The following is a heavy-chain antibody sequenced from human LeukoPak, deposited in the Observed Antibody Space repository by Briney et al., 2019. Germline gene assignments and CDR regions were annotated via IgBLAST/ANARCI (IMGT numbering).Heavy chain of an antibody. Sequence: GGSLRLSCAASGFSFSSYSMNWVRQAPGKGLGWVSYISSSSSVIQYADSVKGRFTISRDNAKNSLYLQMNSPRDEDTAVYYCARDPQHSWFDPWGQGTLVTVSS. CDR2: ISSSSSVI. CDR1: GFSFSSYS. CDR3: ARDPQHSWFDP. V-gene: IGHV3-48*02. J-gene: IGHJ5*02.